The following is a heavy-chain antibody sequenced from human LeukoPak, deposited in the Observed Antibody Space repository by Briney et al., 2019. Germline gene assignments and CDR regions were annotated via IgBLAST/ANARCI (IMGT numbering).Heavy chain of an antibody. CDR3: ARDFSYSSGWYTNGDWFDP. CDR1: GFTFSSYE. J-gene: IGHJ5*02. Sequence: GGSLRLSCAASGFTFSSYEMSWVRQAPGKGLEWVSSISSSSSYIYYADSVKGRFTISRDNAKNSLYLQMNSLRAEDTAVYYCARDFSYSSGWYTNGDWFDPWGQGTLVTVSS. V-gene: IGHV3-21*01. CDR2: ISSSSSYI. D-gene: IGHD6-19*01.